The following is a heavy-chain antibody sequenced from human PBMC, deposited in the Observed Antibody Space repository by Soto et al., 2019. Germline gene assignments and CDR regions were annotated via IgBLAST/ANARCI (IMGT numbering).Heavy chain of an antibody. CDR2: IYYSGIT. CDR1: GYSINSGYY. D-gene: IGHD4-17*01. CDR3: ARDRRVGSDYGILYP. Sequence: PSETLSLTFGVSGYSINSGYYWGWIRQPPGKGLEWIGSIYYSGITYYNPSLQSRVTISVDTSKNQFSLKLSSVTAAETAVYYCARDRRVGSDYGILYPWGQGTLVTVS. J-gene: IGHJ5*02. V-gene: IGHV4-38-2*02.